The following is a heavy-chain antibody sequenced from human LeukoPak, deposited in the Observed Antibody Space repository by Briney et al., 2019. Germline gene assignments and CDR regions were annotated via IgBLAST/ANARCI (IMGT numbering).Heavy chain of an antibody. CDR2: ISGSSGII. J-gene: IGHJ6*02. Sequence: GGSLRLSCAASGFTFNTYTMNWVRQAPGKGLEWVSYISGSSGIIDYADSVRGRFTISRDNSKNTLYLQMNSLRAEDTAVYYCARDLRNGMDVWGQGTTVTVSS. CDR3: ARDLRNGMDV. CDR1: GFTFNTYT. V-gene: IGHV3-48*01.